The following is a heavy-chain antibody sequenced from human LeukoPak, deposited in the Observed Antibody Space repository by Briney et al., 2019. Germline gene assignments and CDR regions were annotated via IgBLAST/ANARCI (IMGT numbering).Heavy chain of an antibody. J-gene: IGHJ4*02. V-gene: IGHV4-59*01. CDR1: GASFEHYY. Sequence: SETLSLTCTVSGASFEHYYWSWIRQPPGKGLEWIGYIYYSGSTNYNPSLKSRVTISVDTSKNQFSLKLSSVTAADTAVYYCARSEWELRFDYWGQGTLVTVSS. D-gene: IGHD1-26*01. CDR3: ARSEWELRFDY. CDR2: IYYSGST.